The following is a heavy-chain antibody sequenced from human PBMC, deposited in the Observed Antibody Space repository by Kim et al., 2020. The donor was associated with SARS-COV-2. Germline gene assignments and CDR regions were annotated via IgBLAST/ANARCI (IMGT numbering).Heavy chain of an antibody. CDR2: INHSGST. V-gene: IGHV4-34*01. CDR3: ARGPGYSSSWYGARNWFDP. CDR1: GGSFSGYY. J-gene: IGHJ5*02. D-gene: IGHD6-13*01. Sequence: SENLSLTCAVYGGSFSGYYWSWIRQPPGKGLEWIGEINHSGSTNYNPSLKSRVTISVDTSKNQFSLKLSSVTAADRAVYYCARGPGYSSSWYGARNWFDP.